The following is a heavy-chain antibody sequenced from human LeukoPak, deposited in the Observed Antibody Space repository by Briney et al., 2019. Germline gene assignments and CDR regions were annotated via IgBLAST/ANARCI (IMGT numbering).Heavy chain of an antibody. J-gene: IGHJ4*02. Sequence: PSETLSLTCTVSGGSISSYYWSWIRQPPGKGLEWIGYIYYSGSTNYNPSLKSRVTISVDTSKNQFSLKLSSVTAADTAVYYCARARVAVAGYYFDYWDQGTLVTVSS. CDR2: IYYSGST. V-gene: IGHV4-59*01. CDR3: ARARVAVAGYYFDY. D-gene: IGHD6-19*01. CDR1: GGSISSYY.